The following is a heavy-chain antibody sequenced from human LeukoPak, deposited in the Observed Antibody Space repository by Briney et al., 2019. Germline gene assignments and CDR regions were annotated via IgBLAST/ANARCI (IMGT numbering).Heavy chain of an antibody. CDR3: ARLPVDTAMVLH. CDR1: GFTFSSYS. V-gene: IGHV3-21*01. J-gene: IGHJ4*02. Sequence: GGSLRLSCAASGFTFSSYSMNWVRQAPGKGLEWLSSISSSSSYIYYADSVKGRFTISRDNAKNSLYLQMNSLRAEDTAVYYCARLPVDTAMVLHWGQGTLVTVSS. D-gene: IGHD5-18*01. CDR2: ISSSSSYI.